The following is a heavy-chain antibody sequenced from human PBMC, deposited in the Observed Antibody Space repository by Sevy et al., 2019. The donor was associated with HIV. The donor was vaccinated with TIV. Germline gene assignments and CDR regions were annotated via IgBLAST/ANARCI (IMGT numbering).Heavy chain of an antibody. D-gene: IGHD5-18*01. V-gene: IGHV3-64D*06. CDR1: RFTFSSYA. Sequence: GGSLRLSCSASRFTFSSYAMHWVRQAPGKGLEYVSAITSNGGSTYYSDSVKGRFTISRDNSKNTLYLQMSSLRAEDTAVYYCVKLLVDTAMGGDTFDYWGHGTLVTVSS. CDR3: VKLLVDTAMGGDTFDY. CDR2: ITSNGGST. J-gene: IGHJ4*01.